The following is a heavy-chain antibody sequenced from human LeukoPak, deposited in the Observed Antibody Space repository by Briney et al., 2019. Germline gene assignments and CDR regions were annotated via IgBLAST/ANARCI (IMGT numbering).Heavy chain of an antibody. V-gene: IGHV4-59*08. Sequence: SETLSLTCTVSGGSISSYYWSWIRQPPGKGLEWIGDIYYSGSTNYNPSPKSRVTISVDTSKNQFSLRLSSVTAADTAVYYSARLASGSYGPLTPFDYWGQGTLVTVSS. J-gene: IGHJ4*02. CDR3: ARLASGSYGPLTPFDY. D-gene: IGHD1-26*01. CDR2: IYYSGST. CDR1: GGSISSYY.